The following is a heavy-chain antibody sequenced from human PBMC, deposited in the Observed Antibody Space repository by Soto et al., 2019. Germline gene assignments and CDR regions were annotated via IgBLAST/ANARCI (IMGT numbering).Heavy chain of an antibody. V-gene: IGHV4-31*03. J-gene: IGHJ5*02. CDR1: GGSISSGGYY. D-gene: IGHD6-6*01. CDR2: IYYSGRT. Sequence: SETLSLTCTVSGGSISSGGYYWSWIRQHPGKGLEWIGYIYYSGRTYYNPSLHSRVSIAVDTTENQFSLKLTSVTAADTSVYYCARGSFSSSSSWFDPWGRGTLVTVPQ. CDR3: ARGSFSSSSSWFDP.